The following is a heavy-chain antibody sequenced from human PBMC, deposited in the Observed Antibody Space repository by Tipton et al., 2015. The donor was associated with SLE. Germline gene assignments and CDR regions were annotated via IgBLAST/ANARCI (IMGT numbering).Heavy chain of an antibody. CDR3: ARKTTVITPGAFDI. J-gene: IGHJ3*02. CDR2: INHSGST. D-gene: IGHD4-23*01. CDR1: GGSIISSSHY. V-gene: IGHV4-39*07. Sequence: TLSLTCTVSGGSIISSSHYWSWIRQPPGKGLEWIGEINHSGSTNYNPSLKSRITISVDTSKNQFSLELSSVTAADTAVYYCARKTTVITPGAFDIWGQGTMVTVSS.